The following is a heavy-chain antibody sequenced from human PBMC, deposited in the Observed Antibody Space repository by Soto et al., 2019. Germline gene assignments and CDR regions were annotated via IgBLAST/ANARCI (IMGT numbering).Heavy chain of an antibody. CDR3: ARESERSRGWTH. CDR2: IYHSGST. J-gene: IGHJ4*02. D-gene: IGHD6-19*01. V-gene: IGHV4-4*02. Sequence: QVQLQESGPGLVKPSGTLSLTCAVSGGSISSDYWWSWVRQAPGKGLEWIGEIYHSGSTNYDPSLKSRVTISVDKSKNQLSLYLSFVTAADTAVYYCARESERSRGWTHWGLGTLVTVSS. CDR1: GGSISSDYW.